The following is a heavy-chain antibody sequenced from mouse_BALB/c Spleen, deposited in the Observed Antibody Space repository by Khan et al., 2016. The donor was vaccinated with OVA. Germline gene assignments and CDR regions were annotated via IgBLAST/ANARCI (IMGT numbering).Heavy chain of an antibody. CDR2: IYPGTGST. Sequence: QVQLKESASELVRPGASVKLSCKTSGYIFTRYWTHWVKQRSGQGLVWIGRIYPGTGSTYYNEKFKGKVTLTADKPSSTAYMQLSSLQSEDSAVXFCDRVDSSGYSDAMDYWGQGTSVTVS. D-gene: IGHD3-2*01. CDR3: DRVDSSGYSDAMDY. V-gene: IGHV1S132*01. CDR1: GYIFTRYW. J-gene: IGHJ4*01.